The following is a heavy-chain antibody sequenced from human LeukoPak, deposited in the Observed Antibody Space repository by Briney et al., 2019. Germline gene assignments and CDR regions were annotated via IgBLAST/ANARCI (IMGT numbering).Heavy chain of an antibody. Sequence: SETLSLTCTVSGGSISTYYWSWIRQPPGKGLEWIGYIYYSGSTNYNPSLKSRVTMSIDTSKNQFSLKVSSVTAADTAVYYCARDSGTTGEVKFDPWGQGTLVTVSS. J-gene: IGHJ5*02. CDR2: IYYSGST. D-gene: IGHD3-10*01. V-gene: IGHV4-59*12. CDR1: GGSISTYY. CDR3: ARDSGTTGEVKFDP.